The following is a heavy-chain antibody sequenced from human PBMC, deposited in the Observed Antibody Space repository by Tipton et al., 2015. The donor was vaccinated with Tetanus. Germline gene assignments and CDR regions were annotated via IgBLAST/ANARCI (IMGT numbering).Heavy chain of an antibody. CDR3: ARHRFTCTNGVCSFDAFDI. CDR2: IYYSGST. Sequence: TLSLTCAVYGGSFSGYYWSWIRQPPGKGLEWIGSIYYSGSTYYNPSLKSRVTISVDTSKNQFSLKLSSVTAADTAVYYCARHRFTCTNGVCSFDAFDIWGQGTMVTVSS. D-gene: IGHD2-8*01. CDR1: GGSFSGYY. J-gene: IGHJ3*02. V-gene: IGHV4-34*01.